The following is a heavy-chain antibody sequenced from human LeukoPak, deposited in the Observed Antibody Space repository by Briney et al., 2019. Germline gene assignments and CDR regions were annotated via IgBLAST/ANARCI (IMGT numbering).Heavy chain of an antibody. V-gene: IGHV3-21*04. CDR1: GFTFSSYS. D-gene: IGHD6-19*01. J-gene: IGHJ4*02. CDR2: ISSSSSYI. Sequence: GGSLRLSCAASGFTFSSYSMNWVRQAPGKGLEWVSSISSSSSYIYYADSVKGRFTISRDNAKNSLYLQMNSLRAEDTAVYYCVKTDKLSSGWYRNFDYWGQGTLVTVSS. CDR3: VKTDKLSSGWYRNFDY.